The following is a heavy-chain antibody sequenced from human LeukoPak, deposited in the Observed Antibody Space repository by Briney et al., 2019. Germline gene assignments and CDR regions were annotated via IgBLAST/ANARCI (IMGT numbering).Heavy chain of an antibody. CDR2: MNPNSGNT. CDR1: GYTFTRYD. J-gene: IGHJ5*02. D-gene: IGHD1-26*01. V-gene: IGHV1-8*01. Sequence: ASVKVSCKASGYTFTRYDINWVRQATGQGREWMGRMNPNSGNTGYAQKFQGRVTMTRNTSISTAYMELSSLRSEDTAVYYCARGRGSYRNNWFDPWGQGTLVTVSS. CDR3: ARGRGSYRNNWFDP.